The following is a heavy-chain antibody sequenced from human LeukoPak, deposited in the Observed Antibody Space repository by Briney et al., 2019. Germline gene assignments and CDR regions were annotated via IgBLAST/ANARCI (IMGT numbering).Heavy chain of an antibody. Sequence: PSGTLSLTCTVSGDSINSLDLWSWVRQPPGKGLEWIGSIYYSGSTYYNPSLKSRVTISVDTSKNQFSLKLSSVTAADTAVYYCARGGREDYGDYMAFDIWGQGTMVTVSS. D-gene: IGHD4-17*01. CDR1: GDSINSLDL. CDR3: ARGGREDYGDYMAFDI. CDR2: IYYSGST. J-gene: IGHJ3*02. V-gene: IGHV4-39*01.